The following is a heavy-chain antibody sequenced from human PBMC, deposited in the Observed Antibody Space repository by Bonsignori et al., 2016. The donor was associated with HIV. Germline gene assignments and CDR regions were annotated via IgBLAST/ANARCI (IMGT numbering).Heavy chain of an antibody. CDR3: ATRDNYYGSGSYYSVFDY. CDR2: ISSSSSYI. V-gene: IGHV3-21*01. J-gene: IGHJ4*02. Sequence: VRQAPGKGLEWVSSISSSSSYIYYADSVKGRFTISRDNAKNSLYLQMNSLRAEDTAVYYCATRDNYYGSGSYYSVFDYWGPGNPGHRLL. D-gene: IGHD3-10*01.